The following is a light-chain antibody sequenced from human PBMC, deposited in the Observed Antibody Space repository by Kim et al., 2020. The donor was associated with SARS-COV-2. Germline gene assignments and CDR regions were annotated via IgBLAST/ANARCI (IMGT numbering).Light chain of an antibody. J-gene: IGLJ2*01. CDR3: NSRDSNDNVV. CDR1: SLRSYY. Sequence: SSELTQDPAVSVDLGQTVRITCQGDSLRSYYATWYQQKPGQAPILVIYGKNNRPSGIPDRFSGSSSGNTASLTITGTQAGDEADYYCNSRDSNDNVVFGG. CDR2: GKN. V-gene: IGLV3-19*01.